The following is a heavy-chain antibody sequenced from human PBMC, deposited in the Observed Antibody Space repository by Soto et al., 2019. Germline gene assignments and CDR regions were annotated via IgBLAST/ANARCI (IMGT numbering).Heavy chain of an antibody. CDR3: ASSPYGGKFDY. V-gene: IGHV3-33*01. CDR1: GFTFSSYG. D-gene: IGHD2-15*01. J-gene: IGHJ4*02. Sequence: QVQLVESGGGVVQPGRSLRLSCVASGFTFSSYGMHWVRQAPGKGLEWVAVIWYDGSNKYYADSVKGRFTISRDNSKNTLYLQMNSLRAEDTAVYYCASSPYGGKFDYWGQGTLVTVSS. CDR2: IWYDGSNK.